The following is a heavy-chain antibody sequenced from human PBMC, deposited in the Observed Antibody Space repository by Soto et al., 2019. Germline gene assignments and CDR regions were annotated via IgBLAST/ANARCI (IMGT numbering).Heavy chain of an antibody. CDR3: AKVGPYDSGSYMFRYNWFGP. V-gene: IGHV4-59*12. D-gene: IGHD3-10*01. CDR2: IYNIGST. Sequence: SETLSLTCTVSGGSISGYYWSWLRQPPGKGLEWIGYIYNIGSTNYNPSLRSRVTVSIDTVDLQMNSLRAEDTAVYYCAKVGPYDSGSYMFRYNWFGPWGPGTLVTVSS. J-gene: IGHJ5*02. CDR1: GGSISGYY.